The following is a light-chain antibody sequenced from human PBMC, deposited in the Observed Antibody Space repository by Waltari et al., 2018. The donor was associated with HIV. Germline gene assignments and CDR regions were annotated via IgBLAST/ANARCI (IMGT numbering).Light chain of an antibody. CDR1: SSDVASYNL. CDR3: CSYAGTSTYV. V-gene: IGLV2-23*02. Sequence: QSALTQPASVSGSPGQSITISCTGTSSDVASYNLVSWYQHHPGKAPKVRIYSVTKRPSGVSDRFSGSMSGNTASLTISGLQAEDEADYYCCSYAGTSTYVFGTGTKVTVL. J-gene: IGLJ1*01. CDR2: SVT.